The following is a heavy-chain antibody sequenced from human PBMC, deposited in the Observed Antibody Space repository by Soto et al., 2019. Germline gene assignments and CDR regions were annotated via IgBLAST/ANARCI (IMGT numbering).Heavy chain of an antibody. CDR3: ASFSNYDFWSGYYTPYYYYYGMDV. D-gene: IGHD3-3*01. Sequence: PGGSLRLSCAASGFTFSSYSMNWVRQAPGKGLEWVSSISSSSSYIYYADSVKGRFTISRDNAKNSLYLQMNSLRAEDTAVYYCASFSNYDFWSGYYTPYYYYYGMDVWGQGTTVTAP. V-gene: IGHV3-21*01. CDR2: ISSSSSYI. CDR1: GFTFSSYS. J-gene: IGHJ6*02.